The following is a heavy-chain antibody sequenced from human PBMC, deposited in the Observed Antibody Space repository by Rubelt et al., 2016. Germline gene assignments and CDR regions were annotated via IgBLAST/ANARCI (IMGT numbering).Heavy chain of an antibody. CDR3: AREDIVGVPAHYYGMDV. CDR2: INAGNGNT. V-gene: IGHV1-3*01. Sequence: GAEVKKPGASVKVSCKASGYTFTSYAMHWVRQAPGQRLEWMGWINAGNGNTKYSQKFQGRVTITRDTSASTAYMELSSLRSEDTAVYYCAREDIVGVPAHYYGMDVWGQGTTVTVAS. CDR1: GYTFTSYA. J-gene: IGHJ6*02. D-gene: IGHD2-2*01.